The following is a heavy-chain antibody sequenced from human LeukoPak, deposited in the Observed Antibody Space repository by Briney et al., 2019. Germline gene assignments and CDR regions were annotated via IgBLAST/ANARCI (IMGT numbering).Heavy chain of an antibody. CDR3: ASGWRLTAIDIDY. D-gene: IGHD2-21*02. Sequence: GGSLRLSCATSGFIFSTYGVHWVRQAPGKGLEWVAVIWYDGSNKYYGDSVKGRFTISRDNSKNTLYLQMNSLRAEDTAVYYCASGWRLTAIDIDYWGQGTLVTVSS. CDR1: GFIFSTYG. CDR2: IWYDGSNK. J-gene: IGHJ4*02. V-gene: IGHV3-33*01.